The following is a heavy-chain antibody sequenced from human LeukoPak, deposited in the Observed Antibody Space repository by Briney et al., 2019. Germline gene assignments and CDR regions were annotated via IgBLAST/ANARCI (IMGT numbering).Heavy chain of an antibody. Sequence: KISCKASGGTFSSYAISWVRQAPGQGLEWMGRIIPILGIANYAQKFQGRVTITADKSTSTAYMELSSLRSEDTAVYYCARTGYSSGWYYGMDVWGQGTTVTVSS. V-gene: IGHV1-69*04. CDR1: GGTFSSYA. D-gene: IGHD6-19*01. J-gene: IGHJ6*02. CDR3: ARTGYSSGWYYGMDV. CDR2: IIPILGIA.